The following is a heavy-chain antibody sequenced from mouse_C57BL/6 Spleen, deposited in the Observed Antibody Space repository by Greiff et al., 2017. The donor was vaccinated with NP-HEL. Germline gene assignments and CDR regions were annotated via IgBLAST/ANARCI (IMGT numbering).Heavy chain of an antibody. Sequence: EVQLQQSGPELVKPGASVKISCKASGYSFTDYNMNWVKQSNGKSLEWIGVINPNYGTTSYNQKFKGKATLTVDQYSSTAYMQLNRLTSEYSTVYYCAREDYGSGYDVWGTGTSVTVSS. CDR1: GYSFTDYN. V-gene: IGHV1-39*01. D-gene: IGHD1-1*01. J-gene: IGHJ1*03. CDR3: AREDYGSGYDV. CDR2: INPNYGTT.